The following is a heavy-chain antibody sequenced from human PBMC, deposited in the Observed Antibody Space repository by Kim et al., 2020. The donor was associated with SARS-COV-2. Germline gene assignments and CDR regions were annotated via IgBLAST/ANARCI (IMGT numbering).Heavy chain of an antibody. V-gene: IGHV3-23*01. J-gene: IGHJ4*02. CDR3: AKNTPWNCPDY. D-gene: IGHD1-7*01. Sequence: GGSLRLSCAASGFTFRASGISWVRQTPGKGLEWVSTIRGSGDNTYYAESVKGRFTISRDNSKNTLYLQMSSLRVEDTAVYYCAKNTPWNCPDYWGQGTLVTVSS. CDR2: IRGSGDNT. CDR1: GFTFRASG.